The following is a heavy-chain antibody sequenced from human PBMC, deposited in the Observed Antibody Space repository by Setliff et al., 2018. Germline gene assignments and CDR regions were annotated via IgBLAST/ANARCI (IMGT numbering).Heavy chain of an antibody. CDR1: RFTFSNYW. V-gene: IGHV3-7*01. Sequence: GSLRLSCAASRFTFSNYWMSWVRQAPGKGLEWVANIKEDGSEKYYVDSVKGRVTISRDNAKNSLDLQMDSLRGEDTAVYYCAKGDYGSGSYYKGWGQGTLVTVSS. CDR3: AKGDYGSGSYYKG. CDR2: IKEDGSEK. D-gene: IGHD3-10*01. J-gene: IGHJ4*02.